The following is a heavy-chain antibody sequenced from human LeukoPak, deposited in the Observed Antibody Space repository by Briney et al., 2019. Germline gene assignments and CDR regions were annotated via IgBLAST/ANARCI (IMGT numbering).Heavy chain of an antibody. V-gene: IGHV1-69*04. CDR1: GGTFSSYA. CDR2: IIPIFGIA. Sequence: ASVNVSCKASGGTFSSYAISWVRQAPGQGLEWMGRIIPIFGIANYAQKFQGRVTITADKSTSTAYMELSSLRSEDTAVYYCARDHYPKHYDFWSGKRGLRYYYYGMDVWGQGTTVTVSS. J-gene: IGHJ6*02. CDR3: ARDHYPKHYDFWSGKRGLRYYYYGMDV. D-gene: IGHD3-3*01.